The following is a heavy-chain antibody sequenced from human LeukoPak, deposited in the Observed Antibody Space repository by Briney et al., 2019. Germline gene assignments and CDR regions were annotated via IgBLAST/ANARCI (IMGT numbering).Heavy chain of an antibody. CDR3: AKDHRIHPTLGYSYGLDY. CDR2: ISSSSNYI. D-gene: IGHD5-18*01. CDR1: GFTFSSYG. J-gene: IGHJ4*02. V-gene: IGHV3-21*04. Sequence: GGSLRLSCAASGFTFSSYGMHWVRQAPGKGLEWVSSISSSSNYIYYADSVKGRFTISRDNAKNSLYLQMNSLRAEDTAVYYCAKDHRIHPTLGYSYGLDYWGQGTLVTVSS.